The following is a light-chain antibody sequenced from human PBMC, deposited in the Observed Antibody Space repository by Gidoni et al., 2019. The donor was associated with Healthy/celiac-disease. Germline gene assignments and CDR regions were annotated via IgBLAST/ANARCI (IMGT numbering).Light chain of an antibody. CDR2: AAS. V-gene: IGKV1-39*01. J-gene: IGKJ4*01. CDR1: QSISSY. CDR3: QQSYSTPLT. Sequence: DIQMTQSPSSLSASVGDRVTITCRASQSISSYLNWYQQKPGKALKLLIYAASSLQSGVPSRFSGSRSGTDFTLTISSLQPEEFATYYCQQSYSTPLTFGGGTKVEIK.